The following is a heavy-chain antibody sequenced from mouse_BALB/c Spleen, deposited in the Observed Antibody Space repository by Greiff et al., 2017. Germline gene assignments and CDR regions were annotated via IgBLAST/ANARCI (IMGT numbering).Heavy chain of an antibody. Sequence: EVMLVESGGGLVKPGGSLKLSCAASGFAFSSYDMSWVRQTPEKRLEWVAYISSGGGSTYYPDTVKGRFTISRDNAKNTLYLQMSSLKSEDTAMYYCARPGVYYAMDYWGQGTSVTVSS. V-gene: IGHV5-12-1*01. J-gene: IGHJ4*01. CDR2: ISSGGGST. CDR1: GFAFSSYD. CDR3: ARPGVYYAMDY.